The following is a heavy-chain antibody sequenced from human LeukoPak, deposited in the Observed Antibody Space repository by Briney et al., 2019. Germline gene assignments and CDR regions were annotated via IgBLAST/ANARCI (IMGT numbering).Heavy chain of an antibody. D-gene: IGHD3-10*01. V-gene: IGHV3-23*01. J-gene: IGHJ4*02. Sequence: ETLSLTCAVYGGSFSGYYWSWVRQAPGKGLEWVSAISGSGGSTYYADSVKGRFTISRDNSKNTLYLQMNSLRAEDTAVYYCAKDPNYYGSGSYFDYWGQGTLVTVSS. CDR1: GGSFSGYY. CDR2: ISGSGGST. CDR3: AKDPNYYGSGSYFDY.